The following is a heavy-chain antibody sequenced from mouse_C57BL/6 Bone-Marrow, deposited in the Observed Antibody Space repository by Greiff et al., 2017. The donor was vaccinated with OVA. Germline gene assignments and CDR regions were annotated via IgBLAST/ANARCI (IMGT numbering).Heavy chain of an antibody. CDR1: GYAFSSYW. D-gene: IGHD4-1*01. V-gene: IGHV1-80*01. CDR3: AREVTGTVAMDY. CDR2: IYPGDGDT. J-gene: IGHJ4*01. Sequence: QVQLQQSGAELVKPGASVKISCKASGYAFSSYWMNWVKQRPGKGLEWIGQIYPGDGDTNYNGKFKGKATLTADKSSSTAYMQLSSLTSEDSAVYFCAREVTGTVAMDYWGQGTSVTVSS.